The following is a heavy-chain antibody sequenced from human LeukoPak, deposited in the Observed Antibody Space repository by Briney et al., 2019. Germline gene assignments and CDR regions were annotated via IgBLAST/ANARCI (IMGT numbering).Heavy chain of an antibody. CDR1: GFTFSDYY. D-gene: IGHD6-19*01. J-gene: IGHJ3*02. CDR2: IYSGGST. V-gene: IGHV3-53*01. Sequence: GGSLRLSCAASGFTFSDYYMSWIRQAPGKGLEWVSVIYSGGSTYYADSVKGRFTISRDNSKNTLYLQMNSLRAEDTAVYYCARAWGYSSGWYGDAFDIWGQGTMVTVSS. CDR3: ARAWGYSSGWYGDAFDI.